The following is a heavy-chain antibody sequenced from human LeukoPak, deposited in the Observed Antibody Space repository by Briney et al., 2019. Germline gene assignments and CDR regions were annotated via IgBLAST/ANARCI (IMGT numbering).Heavy chain of an antibody. D-gene: IGHD3-16*01. CDR1: GGTFSSYA. V-gene: IGHV1-69*04. Sequence: GASVKVSCKASGGTFSSYAISWVRQAPGQGLEWMGRIIPILGIANYAQKFQGRVTITADKSTSTAYMELSSLRSEDTAVYYCARFMITFGGVADYWGQGTLVTVSS. CDR2: IIPILGIA. J-gene: IGHJ4*02. CDR3: ARFMITFGGVADY.